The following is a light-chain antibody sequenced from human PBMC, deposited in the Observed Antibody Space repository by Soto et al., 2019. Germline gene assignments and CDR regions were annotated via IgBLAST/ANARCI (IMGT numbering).Light chain of an antibody. CDR3: QLSQQRSSWPPIA. CDR2: DAS. J-gene: IGKJ5*01. Sequence: DIVLTQSPATLSLSPGNRVTLSCRANERISHSLAWYQQKPGQAPRILIYDASFRATGIPERFSGSGSGTDFTLSISSLEPEDFAVYCCQLSQQRSSWPPIAFGQGTRLEIK. CDR1: ERISHS. V-gene: IGKV3-11*01.